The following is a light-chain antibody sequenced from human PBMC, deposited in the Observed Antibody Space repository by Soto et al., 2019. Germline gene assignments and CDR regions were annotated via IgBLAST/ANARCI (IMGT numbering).Light chain of an antibody. CDR1: SSDVGGYNY. J-gene: IGLJ2*01. V-gene: IGLV2-14*03. CDR2: DVT. CDR3: SSYTSSGTLV. Sequence: QSVLTQPASVSGSPGQSIAISCTGTSSDVGGYNYVSWYRQHPGKAPKLMIYDVTARPSGVSDRFSASKSGNTASLTISGLQAEDEADYYCSSYTSSGTLVFGGGTKVTVL.